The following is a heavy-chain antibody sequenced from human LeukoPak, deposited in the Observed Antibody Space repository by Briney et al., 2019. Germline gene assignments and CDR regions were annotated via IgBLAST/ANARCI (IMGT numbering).Heavy chain of an antibody. CDR2: IWYDGSNK. CDR1: GFTFSSYG. CDR3: AKDRGAAAGTFYFDY. Sequence: PGGSLRLSCAASGFTFSSYGMHRVRQAPGKGLEWVGVIWYDGSNKYYADSVKGRFTISRDNSKNTLYLQMNSLRAEDTAVYYCAKDRGAAAGTFYFDYWGQGTLVTVSS. D-gene: IGHD6-13*01. J-gene: IGHJ4*02. V-gene: IGHV3-33*06.